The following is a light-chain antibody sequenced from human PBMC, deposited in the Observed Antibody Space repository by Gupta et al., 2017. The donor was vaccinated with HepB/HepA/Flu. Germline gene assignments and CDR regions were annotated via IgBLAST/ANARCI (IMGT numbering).Light chain of an antibody. CDR1: QSVSNKY. J-gene: IGKJ1*01. CDR3: QQESSSPWT. Sequence: EIVLTQSPGTLSLSPGEGATLSCRATQSVSNKYLAWYQQKPGQAPRLLIYGASSRADGIPDRFSGSGSGTEFTLTISRLESEDFAVYYCQQESSSPWTFGQGTKVEIK. CDR2: GAS. V-gene: IGKV3-20*01.